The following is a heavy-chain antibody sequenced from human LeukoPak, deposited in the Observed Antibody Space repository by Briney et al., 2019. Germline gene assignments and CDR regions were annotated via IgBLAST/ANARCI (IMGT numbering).Heavy chain of an antibody. J-gene: IGHJ3*02. D-gene: IGHD2-2*01. CDR3: ARDLRRIVVVPAALANDAFDI. CDR1: GNTFTSYA. CDR2: IIPIFGTA. Sequence: SVKVSCKASGNTFTSYAISWVRQAPGQGLEWMGGIIPIFGTANYAQKYQGRVTITADKSTSTAYMELSSLRSEDTAVYYCARDLRRIVVVPAALANDAFDIWGQGTMVTVSS. V-gene: IGHV1-69*06.